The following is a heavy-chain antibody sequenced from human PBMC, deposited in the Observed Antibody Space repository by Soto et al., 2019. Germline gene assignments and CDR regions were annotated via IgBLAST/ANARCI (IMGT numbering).Heavy chain of an antibody. CDR2: IIPIFGTA. D-gene: IGHD5-18*01. J-gene: IGHJ6*02. V-gene: IGHV1-69*06. CDR3: ARDRHTAMVYYYCNGMDV. Sequence: QVQLVQSGAEVKKPGSSVKVSCKASGGTFSSYAISWVRQAPGQGLEWVGGIIPIFGTANYAQKFQGRVTITADKSTSTAHMELSSLRSEETAVYYCARDRHTAMVYYYCNGMDVWGQGTTVTVSS. CDR1: GGTFSSYA.